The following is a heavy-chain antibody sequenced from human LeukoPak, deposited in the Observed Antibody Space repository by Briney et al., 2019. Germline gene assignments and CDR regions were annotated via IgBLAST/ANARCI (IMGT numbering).Heavy chain of an antibody. Sequence: SQTLSLTCTVSGGSLSSGSYYWSWIRQPAGKGLEWIGLIYTSGSTNYNPSLKTRVTISVDTSKNQFSLNLTSVTAADTAVYYCARGRIRSGYYRGLSHGASEQWGQGTLVSVSS. CDR3: ARGRIRSGYYRGLSHGASEQ. D-gene: IGHD3-3*01. CDR1: GGSLSSGSYY. J-gene: IGHJ4*02. V-gene: IGHV4-61*02. CDR2: IYTSGST.